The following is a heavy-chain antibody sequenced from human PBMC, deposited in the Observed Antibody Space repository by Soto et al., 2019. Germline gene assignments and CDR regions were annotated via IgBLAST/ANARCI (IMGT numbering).Heavy chain of an antibody. CDR1: GYSISSGYY. CDR2: IYHSGST. V-gene: IGHV4-38-2*01. Sequence: ASETLSLTCAVSGYSISSGYYWGWMRQPPGKGLEWSGSIYHSGSTYYNPSLKSRATISVDTSKNQFSLKLSSVTAADTAVYYCASNGDRLGAFDIWGQGTMVTVSS. D-gene: IGHD2-8*01. J-gene: IGHJ3*02. CDR3: ASNGDRLGAFDI.